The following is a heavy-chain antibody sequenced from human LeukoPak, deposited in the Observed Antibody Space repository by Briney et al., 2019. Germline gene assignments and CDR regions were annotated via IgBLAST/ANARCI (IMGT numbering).Heavy chain of an antibody. Sequence: GTLRLSCTISGFTLRAYWMGWVRQAPGKGLEWIAYIYYSGTTNYNPSLKSRVTISVDTSKNQFSLKVSSVTAADTAVYYCARDLRGTSAMDVWGKGTTVTVSS. CDR2: IYYSGTT. CDR1: GFTLRAYW. D-gene: IGHD2-2*01. V-gene: IGHV4-59*01. J-gene: IGHJ6*03. CDR3: ARDLRGTSAMDV.